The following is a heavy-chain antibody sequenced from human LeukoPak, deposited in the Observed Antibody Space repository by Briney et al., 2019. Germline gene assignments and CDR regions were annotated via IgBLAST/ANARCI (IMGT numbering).Heavy chain of an antibody. CDR3: ARALNDYGDYGEDYYYYMDV. J-gene: IGHJ6*03. CDR2: ISPSGGST. V-gene: IGHV1-46*01. CDR1: GYTFTGYW. D-gene: IGHD4-17*01. Sequence: GASVKVSCKAFGYTFTGYWMHWVRQAPGQGPEWMGVISPSGGSTIYAQKFKGRVTLTRDMSTSTDYLELSSLRSDDTAVYYCARALNDYGDYGEDYYYYMDVWGKGTTVTVSS.